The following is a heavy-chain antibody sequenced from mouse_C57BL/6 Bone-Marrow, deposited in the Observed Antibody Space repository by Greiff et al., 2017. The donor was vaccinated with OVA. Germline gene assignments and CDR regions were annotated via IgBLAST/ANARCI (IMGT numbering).Heavy chain of an antibody. D-gene: IGHD1-1*01. J-gene: IGHJ3*01. Sequence: VQLQQPGPELVKPGASVKLSCKASGYTFTSYWMNWVKQRPGQGLEWIGLIHPNSGSTNYNEKLTSKATLTVDKSSSTAYMQLSSLTSEDSAVYYVAPCATVVDFAYWGQGTLVTVSA. CDR3: APCATVVDFAY. CDR1: GYTFTSYW. CDR2: IHPNSGST. V-gene: IGHV1-64*01.